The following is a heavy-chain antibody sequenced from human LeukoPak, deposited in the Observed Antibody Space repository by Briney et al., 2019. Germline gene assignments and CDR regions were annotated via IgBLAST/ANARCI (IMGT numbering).Heavy chain of an antibody. V-gene: IGHV1-18*01. Sequence: PGASVKVSCKASGYGSTNYGISWVRQAPGQGLEWMGWIHIYRGNTNYAQKFQGRVTMTTDTSTSTVYMEVRGLRSDDTAMYYCTRDVGITVADSFDPWGQGTLVTVSS. J-gene: IGHJ5*02. CDR1: GYGSTNYG. CDR3: TRDVGITVADSFDP. CDR2: IHIYRGNT. D-gene: IGHD6-13*01.